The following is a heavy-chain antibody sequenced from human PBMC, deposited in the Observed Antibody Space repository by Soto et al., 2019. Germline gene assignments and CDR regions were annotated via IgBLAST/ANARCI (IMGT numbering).Heavy chain of an antibody. D-gene: IGHD5-12*01. CDR1: GFTFSSYG. CDR3: ARDPTRGYSGYDPQNWFDP. Sequence: GGSLRLSCAASGFTFSSYGMHWVRQAPGKGLEWVAVIWYDGSNKYYADSVKGRFTISRDNSKNTLYLQMNSLRAEDTAVYYCARDPTRGYSGYDPQNWFDPWGQGTLVTVSS. CDR2: IWYDGSNK. V-gene: IGHV3-33*01. J-gene: IGHJ5*02.